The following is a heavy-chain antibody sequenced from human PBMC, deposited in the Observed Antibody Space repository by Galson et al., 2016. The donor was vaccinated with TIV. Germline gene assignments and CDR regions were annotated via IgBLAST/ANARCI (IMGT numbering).Heavy chain of an antibody. CDR2: ISHDGNNK. J-gene: IGHJ4*02. V-gene: IGHV3-30-3*01. CDR1: GFTFSSYT. Sequence: SLRLSCAASGFTFSSYTFHWVRQTPGKGLEWVAIISHDGNNKDVADSVQGRFTISRDSSKNTVYLQMNNLRPEDTALYFCTRDGRGNWKYVDYFDYWGQGTLFTVSS. CDR3: TRDGRGNWKYVDYFDY. D-gene: IGHD1-7*01.